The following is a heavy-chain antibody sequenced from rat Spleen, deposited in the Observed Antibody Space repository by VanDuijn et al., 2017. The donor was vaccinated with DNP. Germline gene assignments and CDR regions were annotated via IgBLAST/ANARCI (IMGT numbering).Heavy chain of an antibody. CDR3: ARPDA. CDR2: ISYNGGST. V-gene: IGHV5-22*01. CDR1: GFTFSDYY. Sequence: EVQLVESGGGLVQPGKSLTLSCAASGFTFSDYYMAWVRQAPTKGLEWVAYISYNGGSTYYGDSVKGRFTISRDNAKSTLYLQMNSLRSEDMATYYCARPDAWGQGTSVTVSS. J-gene: IGHJ4*01.